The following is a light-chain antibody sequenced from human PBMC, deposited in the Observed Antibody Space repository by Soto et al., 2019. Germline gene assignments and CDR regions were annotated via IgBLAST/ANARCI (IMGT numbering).Light chain of an antibody. Sequence: EIVLTQSPGTLSLSPGERATLSCRASQSVTSSYLAWYQQKPGQAPRLLIYGASSRATGIPDRFSGSGSGTDFTLTISRLEPEDFAVYYCQQYDSSPRTFGQRTKLDMK. CDR1: QSVTSSY. J-gene: IGKJ1*01. V-gene: IGKV3-20*01. CDR3: QQYDSSPRT. CDR2: GAS.